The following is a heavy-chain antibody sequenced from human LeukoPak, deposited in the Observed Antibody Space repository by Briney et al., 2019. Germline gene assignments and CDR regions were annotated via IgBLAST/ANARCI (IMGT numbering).Heavy chain of an antibody. CDR1: GGSISSSSYY. J-gene: IGHJ5*02. D-gene: IGHD4-17*01. Sequence: SETLSLTCTVSGGSISSSSYYWGWIRQPPGKGLEWIGSIYYSGSTYYNPSLKSRVTISVDTSKNQFSLKLSSVTAADTAVYYCARTSYGDYNWFDPWGQGTLVTVSS. CDR3: ARTSYGDYNWFDP. CDR2: IYYSGST. V-gene: IGHV4-39*07.